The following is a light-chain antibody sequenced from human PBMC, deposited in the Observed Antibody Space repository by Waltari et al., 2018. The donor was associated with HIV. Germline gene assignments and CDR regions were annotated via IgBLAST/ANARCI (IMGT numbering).Light chain of an antibody. CDR2: EVM. V-gene: IGLV2-23*02. J-gene: IGLJ3*02. CDR1: RRTFETYTL. Sequence: QSALTQPASVSGSPGQSITISCQGPRRTFETYTLFSWYQQHPGKAPKLLLYEVMKRPSGVSTRFSGSMSANTASLTISGLQAEDEADYYCCSYVGGDTWVFGGGTKLTVL. CDR3: CSYVGGDTWV.